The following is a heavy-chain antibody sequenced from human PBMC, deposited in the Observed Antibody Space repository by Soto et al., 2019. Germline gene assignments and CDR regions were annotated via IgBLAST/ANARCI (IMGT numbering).Heavy chain of an antibody. CDR2: IDPSGGST. CDR1: GYTFTSYY. V-gene: IGHV1-46*01. J-gene: IGHJ4*02. Sequence: DSVKVSCQASGYTFTSYYMHWVRQAPGQGLEWMGIIDPSGGSTSYAQKFQGRVTMTRDTSTSTVYMELSSLRSEDTAVYYCARDEHALPTGYWGQGTLVTVSS. CDR3: ARDEHALPTGY.